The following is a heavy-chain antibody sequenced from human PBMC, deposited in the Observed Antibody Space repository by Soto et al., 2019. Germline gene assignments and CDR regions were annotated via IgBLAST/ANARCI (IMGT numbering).Heavy chain of an antibody. CDR2: ISSSSSNK. V-gene: IGHV3-21*01. CDR3: AKDLDRKGYCSGGSCYPMPPHYYYGMDV. CDR1: GFTFSSYS. Sequence: PGGSLRLSCAASGFTFSSYSMNWVRQAPGKGLEWVSSISSSSSNKYYADSVKGRFTISRDNAKNTLYLQMNSLRAEDTAVYYCAKDLDRKGYCSGGSCYPMPPHYYYGMDVWGQGTTVTVSS. J-gene: IGHJ6*02. D-gene: IGHD2-15*01.